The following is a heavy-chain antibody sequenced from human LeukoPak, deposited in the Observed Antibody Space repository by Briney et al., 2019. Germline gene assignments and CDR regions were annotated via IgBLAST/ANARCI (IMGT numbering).Heavy chain of an antibody. CDR2: IYNNGYSGST. CDR1: GGSISSYY. D-gene: IGHD3-3*02. Sequence: SETLSLTCTVPGGSISSYYWSWIRQPPGKGLEWIGYIYNNGYSGSTNYNPSLKSRLTISVDTSKGQFSLKLTSVTAADTAVYYCAGHPRISWFDPWGQGTLVTVSS. CDR3: AGHPRISWFDP. V-gene: IGHV4-59*08. J-gene: IGHJ5*02.